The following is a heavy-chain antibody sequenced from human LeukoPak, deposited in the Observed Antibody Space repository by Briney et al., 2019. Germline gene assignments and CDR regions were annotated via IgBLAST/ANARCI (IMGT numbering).Heavy chain of an antibody. Sequence: LRLSCAASGFTFSSYAMSWIRQPPGKGLEWIGYIYHSGSTYYNPSLKSRVTISVDRSKNQFSLKLSSVTAADTAVYYCARSYDSSGYSQYYFDYWGQGTLVTVSS. D-gene: IGHD3-22*01. CDR1: GFTFSSYA. J-gene: IGHJ4*02. CDR3: ARSYDSSGYSQYYFDY. V-gene: IGHV4-30-2*01. CDR2: IYHSGST.